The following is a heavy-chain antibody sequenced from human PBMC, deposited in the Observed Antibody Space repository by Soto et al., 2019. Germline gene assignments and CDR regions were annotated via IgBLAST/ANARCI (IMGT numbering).Heavy chain of an antibody. J-gene: IGHJ5*02. CDR1: GDSLSSNTAA. CDR3: ARGWHWFDP. CDR2: TYYRSKWYS. Sequence: QSQTLSLTCAISGDSLSSNTAAWNWIRQSPSRGLEWLGRTYYRSKWYSDYAVSVKSRITINPDTAKKQISLQLSSVTPEDTATYYCARGWHWFDPWGQGALVTVSS. D-gene: IGHD2-15*01. V-gene: IGHV6-1*01.